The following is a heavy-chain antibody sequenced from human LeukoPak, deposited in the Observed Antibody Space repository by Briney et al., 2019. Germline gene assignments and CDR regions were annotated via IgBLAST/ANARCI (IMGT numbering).Heavy chain of an antibody. D-gene: IGHD6-13*01. CDR2: IKQDGSEK. Sequence: GGSLRLSCAASGFTFSSYWMSWVRQAPGKGLEWVANIKQDGSEKYYVDSVKGRFTISRDNAKNSLYLQMNSLRAEDTAVYYCAREVNRAAAGNQWFDPWGQGTLVTVSS. CDR3: AREVNRAAAGNQWFDP. CDR1: GFTFSSYW. V-gene: IGHV3-7*01. J-gene: IGHJ5*02.